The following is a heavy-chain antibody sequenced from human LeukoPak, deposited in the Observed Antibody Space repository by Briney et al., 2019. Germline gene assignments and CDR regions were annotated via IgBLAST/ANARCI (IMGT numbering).Heavy chain of an antibody. CDR2: ISSSGSTI. CDR1: GFTFSSYE. V-gene: IGHV3-48*03. Sequence: PGGSLRLSCAASGFTFSSYEMNWVRQAPGKGLEWVSYISSSGSTIYYADSVKGRFTISRDNAKNSLYLQMNSLRAKDTAVYYCATQEQQLPLKYWGQGTLVTVSS. CDR3: ATQEQQLPLKY. J-gene: IGHJ4*02. D-gene: IGHD6-13*01.